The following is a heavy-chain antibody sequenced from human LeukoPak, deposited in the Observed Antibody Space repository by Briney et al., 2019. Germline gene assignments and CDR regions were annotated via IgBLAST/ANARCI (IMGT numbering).Heavy chain of an antibody. CDR3: ARDHTSDDYLWGSYRHGDYFDY. V-gene: IGHV3-33*01. CDR1: GFTFSNFD. Sequence: GGSLRLSCAASGFTFSNFDMHWVRQAPGKGLEWVALIWYDGSSEYYADSVKGRFTISRDNSKNTLYLQMNSLRAEDMAVYYCARDHTSDDYLWGSYRHGDYFDYWGQGSLVTVSS. CDR2: IWYDGSSE. D-gene: IGHD3-16*02. J-gene: IGHJ4*02.